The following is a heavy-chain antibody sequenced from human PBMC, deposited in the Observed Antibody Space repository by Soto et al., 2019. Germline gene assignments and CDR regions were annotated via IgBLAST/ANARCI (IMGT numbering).Heavy chain of an antibody. CDR1: GGSFSSYY. J-gene: IGHJ6*03. V-gene: IGHV4-59*08. D-gene: IGHD2-2*01. CDR2: IYYSGST. CDR3: AGRDCSGTNCYYLDYYYMDV. Sequence: SETLSHTCTLSGGSFSSYYWTWIRQSPGKGLEWIGYIYYSGSTDYNPSLRGRLAISIDTSKNQFSLRLNSMTAADTAVYYCAGRDCSGTNCYYLDYYYMDVWGKGTTVTVSS.